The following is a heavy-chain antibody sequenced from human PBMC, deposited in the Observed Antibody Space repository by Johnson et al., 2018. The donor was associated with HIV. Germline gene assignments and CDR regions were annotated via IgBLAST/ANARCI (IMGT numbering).Heavy chain of an antibody. D-gene: IGHD4-23*01. CDR1: GFTFSSYW. Sequence: QVQLVESGGGLVQPGGSLRLSCAASGFTFSSYWMHWVRQAPGKGLEWVAVILYDGSNKYYADSVKGRFTISRDNSKNTLYLQMNSLRAEDTAVYYCAKDTGGNSGSDAFDIWGQGTMVTVSS. CDR3: AKDTGGNSGSDAFDI. CDR2: ILYDGSNK. V-gene: IGHV3-30*18. J-gene: IGHJ3*02.